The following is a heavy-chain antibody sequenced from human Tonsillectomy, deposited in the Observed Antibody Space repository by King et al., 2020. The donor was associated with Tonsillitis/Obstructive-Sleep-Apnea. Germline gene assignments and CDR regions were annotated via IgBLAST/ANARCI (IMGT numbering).Heavy chain of an antibody. CDR2: IYYSGST. Sequence: VQLQESGPGLVKPSGTLSLTCTVSGGSISSYYWSWIRQPPGKGLEWIGYIYYSGSTNYNPSLKSRVTISVDTSKNQFSLKLSSVTAADTAVYYCARDEAGFDYWGQGTLVTVSS. CDR3: ARDEAGFDY. J-gene: IGHJ4*02. V-gene: IGHV4-59*01. CDR1: GGSISSYY.